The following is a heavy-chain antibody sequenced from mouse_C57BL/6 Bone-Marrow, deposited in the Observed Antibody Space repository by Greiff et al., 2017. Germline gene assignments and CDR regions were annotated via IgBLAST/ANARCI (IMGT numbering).Heavy chain of an antibody. CDR1: GYTFTSYW. Sequence: QVQLQQPGAELVMPGASVKLSCKASGYTFTSYWMHWVKQRPGQGLEWIGEIDPSDSYTNYNQKFKGKSTLTVDKSSSTAYMQLSSLTSEDSAVYYCAREAYYSKGGFAYWGQGTLVTVSP. CDR3: AREAYYSKGGFAY. J-gene: IGHJ3*01. V-gene: IGHV1-69*01. D-gene: IGHD2-5*01. CDR2: IDPSDSYT.